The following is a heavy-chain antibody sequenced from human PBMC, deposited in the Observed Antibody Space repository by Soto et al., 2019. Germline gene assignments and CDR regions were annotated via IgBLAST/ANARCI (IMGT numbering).Heavy chain of an antibody. CDR3: ARDPVVDSNYFDY. Sequence: EVRLVESGGGLVQPGGSLRLSCAASGFTVSSNYMSWVRQAPGKGLEWVSVIYSGGSTYYADSVKGRFTISRDNSKNTLYLQMNSLRAEDTAVYYCARDPVVDSNYFDYWGQGTLVTVSS. J-gene: IGHJ4*02. D-gene: IGHD2-2*01. CDR2: IYSGGST. V-gene: IGHV3-66*01. CDR1: GFTVSSNY.